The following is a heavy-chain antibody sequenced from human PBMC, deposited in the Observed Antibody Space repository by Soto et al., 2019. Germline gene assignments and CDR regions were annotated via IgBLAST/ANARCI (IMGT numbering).Heavy chain of an antibody. CDR3: AADSGSYQNAFDI. D-gene: IGHD1-26*01. Sequence: AASVKVSCKASGFTFTSSAVQWVRQARGQRLEWIGWIVVGSGNTNYAQKFQERVTITRDMSTSTAYMELSSLRSEDTAVYYCAADSGSYQNAFDIWGQGTMVTVSS. V-gene: IGHV1-58*01. J-gene: IGHJ3*02. CDR2: IVVGSGNT. CDR1: GFTFTSSA.